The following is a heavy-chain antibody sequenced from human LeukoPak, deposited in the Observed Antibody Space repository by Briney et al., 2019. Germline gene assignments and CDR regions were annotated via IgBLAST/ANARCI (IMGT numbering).Heavy chain of an antibody. V-gene: IGHV3-23*01. J-gene: IGHJ4*02. CDR1: GFTFSSYA. CDR3: AKEGWSRLLSIFEGTFDY. Sequence: PGGSLRLSCAASGFTFSSYAMSWVRQAPGKGLEWVSAISGSGGSTYYADSVKGRFTISRDNSKNTLYLQMNSLRAEDTAVYYCAKEGWSRLLSIFEGTFDYWGQGTLVTVSS. CDR2: ISGSGGST. D-gene: IGHD3-3*01.